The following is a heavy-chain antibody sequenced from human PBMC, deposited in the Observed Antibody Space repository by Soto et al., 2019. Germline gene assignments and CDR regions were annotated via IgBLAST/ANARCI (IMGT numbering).Heavy chain of an antibody. J-gene: IGHJ4*02. CDR1: GGSISSYY. Sequence: SETLSLTCTVSGGSISSYYWSWIRQPPGKGLEWIGYIYYSGSTNYNPSLKSRVTISVDTSKNQFSLKLSSVTAADAAVYYCARDSGSGSYYYYFDYWGQGTQVTVSS. CDR3: ARDSGSGSYYYYFDY. D-gene: IGHD3-10*01. CDR2: IYYSGST. V-gene: IGHV4-59*01.